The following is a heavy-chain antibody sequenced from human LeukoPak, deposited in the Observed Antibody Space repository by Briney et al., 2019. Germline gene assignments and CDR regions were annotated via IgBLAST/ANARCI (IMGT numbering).Heavy chain of an antibody. D-gene: IGHD3-9*01. CDR1: GFHFTNAW. Sequence: GGSLTLSCVGSGFHFTNAWMSWVRQAPGKGLEWIGRILSKVSGGTTDYAAPVKGRFTISRDDSKNTLYLEMSSLEIEDTALYYCTSDQVYFDGGGVRADNWGQGTRVTVSS. CDR3: TSDQVYFDGGGVRADN. CDR2: ILSKVSGGTT. V-gene: IGHV3-15*01. J-gene: IGHJ4*02.